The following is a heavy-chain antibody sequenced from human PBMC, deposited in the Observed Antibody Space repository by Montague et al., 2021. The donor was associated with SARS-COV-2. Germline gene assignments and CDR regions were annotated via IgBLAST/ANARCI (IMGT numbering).Heavy chain of an antibody. V-gene: IGHV4-61*02. CDR3: AVVYTVTYYFDY. Sequence: TLSLTCTVSGGSISSGYFYWSWIRQPAGKGLEWIGLIYPGGXTXYXXXXKSRVTISVDTSKNQLSLKLRSVTTADTAVYYCAVVYTVTYYFDYWGRGTLVTVSS. CDR2: IYPGGXT. CDR1: GGSISSGYFY. D-gene: IGHD4-17*01. J-gene: IGHJ4*02.